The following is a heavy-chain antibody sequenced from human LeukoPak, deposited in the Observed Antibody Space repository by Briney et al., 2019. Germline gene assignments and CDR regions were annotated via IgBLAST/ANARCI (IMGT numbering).Heavy chain of an antibody. J-gene: IGHJ4*02. V-gene: IGHV4-39*07. CDR2: INHSGST. CDR3: ARPQPRYSSGWYPYYFDY. D-gene: IGHD6-19*01. CDR1: GGSISSGDYY. Sequence: SETLSLTCTVSGGSISSGDYYWSWIRQPPGKGLEWIGEINHSGSTNYNPSLKSRVTISVDTSKNQFSLKLSSVTAADTAVYYCARPQPRYSSGWYPYYFDYWGQGTLVTVSS.